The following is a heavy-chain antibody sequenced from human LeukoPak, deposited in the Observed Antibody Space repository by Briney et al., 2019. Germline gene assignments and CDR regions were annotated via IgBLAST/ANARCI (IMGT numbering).Heavy chain of an antibody. CDR2: IYHSGST. Sequence: PSQTLSLTCAVSGGSISSGGYSWSWIRQPPGKGLEWIGYIYHSGSTYYNPSLKSRVTISVDRSKNQFSLKLSSVTAADTAVYYCARDSIGYCSSTSCLNWFDPWGQGTLVTVSS. J-gene: IGHJ5*02. CDR1: GGSISSGGYS. D-gene: IGHD2-2*01. V-gene: IGHV4-30-2*01. CDR3: ARDSIGYCSSTSCLNWFDP.